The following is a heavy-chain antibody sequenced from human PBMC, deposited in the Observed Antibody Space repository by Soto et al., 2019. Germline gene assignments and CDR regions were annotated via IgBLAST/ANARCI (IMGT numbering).Heavy chain of an antibody. Sequence: ETLSSTCPVSGGSISSYYWSWIRQPPGKGLEWIGYIYYSGSTNYNPSLKSRVTISVDTSKNQFSLKLSSVTAADTAVYYCAGMAAGTIDYWGQGTLVTVYS. CDR1: GGSISSYY. J-gene: IGHJ4*02. D-gene: IGHD6-13*01. CDR3: AGMAAGTIDY. V-gene: IGHV4-59*01. CDR2: IYYSGST.